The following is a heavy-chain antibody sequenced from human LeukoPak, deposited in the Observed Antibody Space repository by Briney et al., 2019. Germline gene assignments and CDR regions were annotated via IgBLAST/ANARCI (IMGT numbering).Heavy chain of an antibody. J-gene: IGHJ6*02. V-gene: IGHV4-34*01. CDR1: GGSFSGYY. D-gene: IGHD3-3*01. CDR2: INHSGST. Sequence: SETLSLTCAVYGGSFSGYYWSWIRQPPGKGLEWIGEINHSGSTNYNPSLKSRVTISVDTSKNQFSLKLSSVTAADTAVYYCARIAYDALDSYYYGMDVWGQGTTVTVSS. CDR3: ARIAYDALDSYYYGMDV.